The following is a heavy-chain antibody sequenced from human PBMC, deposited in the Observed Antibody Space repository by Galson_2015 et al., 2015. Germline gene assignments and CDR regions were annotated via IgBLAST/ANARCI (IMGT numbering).Heavy chain of an antibody. D-gene: IGHD6-19*01. J-gene: IGHJ6*03. CDR2: ISYDGSNK. Sequence: SLRLSCAASGFTFSSYGMHWVRQAPGKGLEWVAVISYDGSNKYYADSVKGRFTISRDNSKNTLYLQMNSLRAEDTAVYYCAKLVDSSGWYFGYYMDVWGKGTTVTVSS. CDR3: AKLVDSSGWYFGYYMDV. V-gene: IGHV3-30*18. CDR1: GFTFSSYG.